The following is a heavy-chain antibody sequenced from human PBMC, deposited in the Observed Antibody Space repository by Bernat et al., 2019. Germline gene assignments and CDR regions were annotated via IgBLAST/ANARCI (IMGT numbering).Heavy chain of an antibody. CDR2: ISYDGSNK. Sequence: VQLVESGGGLVQPGGSLRLSCAASGFTVSSNYMSWVRQAPGKGLEWVAGISYDGSNKYYADSVKGRFTISRDNSKNTLYLQMNSLRAEDTAVYYCANLRELINGFDYWGQGTLVTVSS. D-gene: IGHD1-7*01. CDR3: ANLRELINGFDY. J-gene: IGHJ4*02. CDR1: GFTVSSNY. V-gene: IGHV3-30*18.